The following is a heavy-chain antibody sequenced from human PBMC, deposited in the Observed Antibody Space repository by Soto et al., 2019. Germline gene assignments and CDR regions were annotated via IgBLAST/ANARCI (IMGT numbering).Heavy chain of an antibody. J-gene: IGHJ4*02. CDR3: AKNEYYGSGSYYFDF. CDR1: GFTFSSNA. V-gene: IGHV3-23*01. Sequence: GGSLRLSCAASGFTFSSNAMSWVRQAPGKGLEWVSSISASGGSIYHADSVKGRFTIPRDNSKNTLYLQLNSLRAEDTAVYYCAKNEYYGSGSYYFDFWGQGTLVTVSS. D-gene: IGHD3-10*01. CDR2: ISASGGSI.